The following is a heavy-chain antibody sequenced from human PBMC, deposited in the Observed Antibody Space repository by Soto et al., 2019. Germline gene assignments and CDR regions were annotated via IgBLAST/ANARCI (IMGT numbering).Heavy chain of an antibody. D-gene: IGHD3-3*01. V-gene: IGHV3-48*02. CDR3: ARDGDYDFWSGYPPPFDY. CDR1: GFTFSSYS. J-gene: IGHJ4*02. Sequence: EVQLVESGGGLVQPGGSLRLSCAASGFTFSSYSMNWVRQAPGKGLEWVSYISSSSSTIYYADSVKGRFTISRDNAKNSLYLQMNSLREEDTAVYYCARDGDYDFWSGYPPPFDYWGQGTLVTVSS. CDR2: ISSSSSTI.